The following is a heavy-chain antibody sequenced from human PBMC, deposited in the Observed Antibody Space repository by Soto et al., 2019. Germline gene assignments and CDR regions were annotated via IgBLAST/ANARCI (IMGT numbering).Heavy chain of an antibody. D-gene: IGHD5-18*01. J-gene: IGHJ4*02. CDR3: ARANVDRAMGTSYDY. Sequence: SVKVSCKASGGTFSSYAISWVRQAPGQGLEWMGGIIPIFGTANYAQKFQGRVTITADESTSIAYMELSSLRSEDTAVYYCARANVDRAMGTSYDYWGQGTLVTVSS. V-gene: IGHV1-69*13. CDR1: GGTFSSYA. CDR2: IIPIFGTA.